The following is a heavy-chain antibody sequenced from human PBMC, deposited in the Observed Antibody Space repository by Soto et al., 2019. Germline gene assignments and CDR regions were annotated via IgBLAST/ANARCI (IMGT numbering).Heavy chain of an antibody. CDR3: ARGILRLGELSPFVYYFDY. D-gene: IGHD3-16*02. CDR1: GGSISSGGYS. CDR2: IYHSGST. V-gene: IGHV4-30-2*01. Sequence: QLQLQESGSGLVKPSQTLSLTCAVSGGSISSGGYSWSWIRQPPGKGLEWIGYIYHSGSTYYNPSLKSRVTISVDRSKNQFSLKLSSVTAADTAVYYCARGILRLGELSPFVYYFDYWGQGTLVTVSS. J-gene: IGHJ4*02.